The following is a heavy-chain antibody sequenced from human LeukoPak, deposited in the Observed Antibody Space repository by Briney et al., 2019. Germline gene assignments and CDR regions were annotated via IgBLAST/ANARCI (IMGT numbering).Heavy chain of an antibody. CDR1: GGTFSSYA. D-gene: IGHD3-10*01. CDR2: IIPIFGTA. Sequence: SVKVSCKASGGTFSSYAISRVRQAPGQGLEWMRGIIPIFGTANYAQKFQGRVTITADKSTSTAYMELSSLRSEDTAAYYCARRGITMVRDPHGGWFDPWGQGTLVTVSS. J-gene: IGHJ5*02. CDR3: ARRGITMVRDPHGGWFDP. V-gene: IGHV1-69*06.